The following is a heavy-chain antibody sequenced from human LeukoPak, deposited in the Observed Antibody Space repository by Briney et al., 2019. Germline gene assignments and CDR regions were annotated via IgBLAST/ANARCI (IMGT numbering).Heavy chain of an antibody. CDR3: ATRSSTLAAARCFDD. Sequence: PSETLSLTCAVHGVSFSAYFWSWIRQVPGKGLEWIGEIDHRGSSNYNPPLKSRATISVDTSTNHSSLRLTSVTAAGTAVYYCATRSSTLAAARCFDDWGQGTVVTVSS. CDR1: GVSFSAYF. D-gene: IGHD6-6*01. V-gene: IGHV4-34*01. J-gene: IGHJ4*03. CDR2: IDHRGSS.